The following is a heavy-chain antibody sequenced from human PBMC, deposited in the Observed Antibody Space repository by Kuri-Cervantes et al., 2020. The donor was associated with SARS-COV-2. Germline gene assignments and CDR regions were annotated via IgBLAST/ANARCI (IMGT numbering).Heavy chain of an antibody. CDR2: IIPIFGTA. J-gene: IGHJ3*02. V-gene: IGHV1-69*05. D-gene: IGHD4-17*01. CDR1: GGTFSSYA. Sequence: SVKVSCKASGGTFSSYAISWVRQAPGQGLEWMGGIIPIFGTANYAQKFQGRVTITTDESTSTAYMELSSLRSEDTAVYYCARGYGDQPYEYDAFDTWGQGTMVTVSS. CDR3: ARGYGDQPYEYDAFDT.